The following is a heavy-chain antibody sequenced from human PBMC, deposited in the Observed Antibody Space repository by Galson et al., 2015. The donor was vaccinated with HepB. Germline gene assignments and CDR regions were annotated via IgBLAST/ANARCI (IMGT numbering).Heavy chain of an antibody. CDR2: INTNTGNQ. J-gene: IGHJ5*02. Sequence: SVKVSCKASGYTFTSYAMNWVRQAPGQGLEWMGWINTNTGNQTYAQGFTGRFVFSLDTSVSTAYLQINSLKAEDSAVYYCARERVLGRTNWKRRPSRNWFDPWGQGTLVTVSS. CDR1: GYTFTSYA. D-gene: IGHD1-1*01. V-gene: IGHV7-4-1*02. CDR3: ARERVLGRTNWKRRPSRNWFDP.